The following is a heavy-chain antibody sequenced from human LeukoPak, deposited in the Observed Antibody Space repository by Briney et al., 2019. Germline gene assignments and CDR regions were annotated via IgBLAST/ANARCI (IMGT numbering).Heavy chain of an antibody. CDR3: ARDSPSENYSNY. CDR1: GFTFSSYS. J-gene: IGHJ4*02. CDR2: ISSTTSYI. D-gene: IGHD1-7*01. Sequence: GGSLRLSCAASGFTFSSYSMNWVRRARGKGLEWVSSISSTTSYIYYADSVKGRFTISRDNAKNSLYLQMNSLRAEDTAVYYCARDSPSENYSNYWGQGTLVTVSS. V-gene: IGHV3-21*01.